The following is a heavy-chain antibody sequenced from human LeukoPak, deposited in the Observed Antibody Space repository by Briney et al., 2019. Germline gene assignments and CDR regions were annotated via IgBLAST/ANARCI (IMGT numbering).Heavy chain of an antibody. CDR1: GGSLSSYY. J-gene: IGHJ6*03. Sequence: SETLSLTCTVSGGSLSSYYWSWVWQPPGKGLEWIGYIYYTGTTNYNPSLKSRVTMSLDTSKNQFSLKLSSVTAADTAVYYCATWRYCSGGSCFGNYYMDVWGKGTTVTISS. CDR3: ATWRYCSGGSCFGNYYMDV. V-gene: IGHV4-59*01. D-gene: IGHD2-15*01. CDR2: IYYTGTT.